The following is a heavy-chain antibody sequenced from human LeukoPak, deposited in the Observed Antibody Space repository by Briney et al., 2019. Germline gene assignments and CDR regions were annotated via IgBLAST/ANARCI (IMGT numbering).Heavy chain of an antibody. D-gene: IGHD5-18*01. J-gene: IGHJ4*02. CDR3: ARGYSYGYWVLFDY. V-gene: IGHV4-4*07. Sequence: RPSETLSLTCTVSGGSISSYYWSWIRQPAGKGLEWIGRIYTSGSTNYNPSLKSRVTISVDTSKNQFSLKLSSVTAADTAVYYCARGYSYGYWVLFDYWGQGTLVTVSS. CDR2: IYTSGST. CDR1: GGSISSYY.